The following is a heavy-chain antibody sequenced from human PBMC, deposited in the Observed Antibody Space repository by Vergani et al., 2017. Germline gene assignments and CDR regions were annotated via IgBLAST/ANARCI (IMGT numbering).Heavy chain of an antibody. CDR2: IKQDGSEK. J-gene: IGHJ4*02. CDR1: GFTFSSYW. V-gene: IGHV3-7*01. D-gene: IGHD3-22*01. CDR3: ARDFPENPNYDRSGYHDY. Sequence: EVQLVESGGGLVQPGGSLRLSCAASGFTFSSYWMSWVRQAPGKGLEWVANIKQDGSEKYYVDSVKGRFTISRDNAKNSLYLQMNSLRAEDTAVYYCARDFPENPNYDRSGYHDYWGQGTLVTVSS.